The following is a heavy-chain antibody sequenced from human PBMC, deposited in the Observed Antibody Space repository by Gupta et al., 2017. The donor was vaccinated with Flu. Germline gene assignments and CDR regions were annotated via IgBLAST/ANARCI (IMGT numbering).Heavy chain of an antibody. J-gene: IGHJ2*01. CDR3: ARAAARLVWYFDL. CDR2: IIPIFGTA. CDR1: SSYA. V-gene: IGHV1-69*01. Sequence: SSYAISWVRQAPGQGLEWMGGIIPIFGTANYAQKFQGRVTITADESTSTAYMELSSLRSEDTAVYYCARAAARLVWYFDLWGRGTLVTVSS. D-gene: IGHD6-6*01.